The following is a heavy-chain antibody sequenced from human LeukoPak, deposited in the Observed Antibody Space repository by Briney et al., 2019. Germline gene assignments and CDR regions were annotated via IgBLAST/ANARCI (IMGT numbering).Heavy chain of an antibody. CDR2: IISSGSTI. J-gene: IGHJ4*02. CDR1: GFTFSDYY. D-gene: IGHD3-22*01. V-gene: IGHV3-11*04. CDR3: ARSITMIVVWERYFDY. Sequence: GGSLRLSCAASGFTFSDYYMSWMPQAPGKGLECVSYIISSGSTIYYADSVKGRFTISRDNAKNSLYLQKNTLRDEDTAVYYCARSITMIVVWERYFDYWGQGTLVTVSS.